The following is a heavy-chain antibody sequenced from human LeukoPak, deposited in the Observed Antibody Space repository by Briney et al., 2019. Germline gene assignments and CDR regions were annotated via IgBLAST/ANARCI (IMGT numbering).Heavy chain of an antibody. D-gene: IGHD3-3*01. CDR3: ATLYDFWSGYYTRGNWFDP. V-gene: IGHV1-24*01. CDR2: FDPEDGET. Sequence: ASVKVSCKVSGYTLTELSTHWVRQAPGKGLEWMGGFDPEDGETIYAQKFQGRVTMTEDTSTDTAYMELSSLRSEDTAVYYCATLYDFWSGYYTRGNWFDPWGQGTLVTVSS. CDR1: GYTLTELS. J-gene: IGHJ5*02.